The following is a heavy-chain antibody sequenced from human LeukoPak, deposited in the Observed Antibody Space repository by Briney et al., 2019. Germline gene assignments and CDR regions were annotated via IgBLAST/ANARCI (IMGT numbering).Heavy chain of an antibody. CDR1: GGTFSSYA. CDR2: MNPNSGNT. J-gene: IGHJ5*02. V-gene: IGHV1-8*02. Sequence: GASVKVSCKASGGTFSSYAISWVRQATGQGLEWMGWMNPNSGNTGYAQKFQGRVTMTRNTSISTAYMELSSLRSEDTAVYYCARITSSGWYVWFDPWGQGTLVTVSS. CDR3: ARITSSGWYVWFDP. D-gene: IGHD6-19*01.